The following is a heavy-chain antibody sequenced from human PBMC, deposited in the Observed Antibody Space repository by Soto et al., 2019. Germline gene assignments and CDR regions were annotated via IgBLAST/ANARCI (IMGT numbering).Heavy chain of an antibody. CDR1: GLTVSQNY. Sequence: VQLVESGGGLIQPGGSLRLSCVASGLTVSQNYMAWVRQAPEMGPQWVSVLYAEGSTYYTESVKGRFTISRDPSKNTLFLQMDGLRAEDTAVYYCATWHEREHAFDVWGQGTTVTISS. J-gene: IGHJ3*01. CDR2: LYAEGST. V-gene: IGHV3-53*01. CDR3: ATWHEREHAFDV. D-gene: IGHD1-1*01.